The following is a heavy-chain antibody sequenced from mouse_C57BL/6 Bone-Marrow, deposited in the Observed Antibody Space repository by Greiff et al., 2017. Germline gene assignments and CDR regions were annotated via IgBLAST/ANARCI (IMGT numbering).Heavy chain of an antibody. J-gene: IGHJ4*01. CDR1: GFTFSDYY. CDR2: ISNGGGST. V-gene: IGHV5-12*01. Sequence: DVQLQESGGGLVQPGGSLKLSCAASGFTFSDYYMYWVRQTPEKRLEWVAYISNGGGSTYYPDTVKGRFTISRDNAKNTLYLQMSRLKSEDTAMYYCARLLYSNYVWAMDYWGQGTSVTVSS. CDR3: ARLLYSNYVWAMDY. D-gene: IGHD2-5*01.